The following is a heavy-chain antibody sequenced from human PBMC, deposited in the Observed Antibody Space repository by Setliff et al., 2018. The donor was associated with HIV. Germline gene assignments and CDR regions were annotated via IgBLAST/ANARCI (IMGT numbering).Heavy chain of an antibody. CDR2: ISLSGST. CDR1: GYSLSSASH. J-gene: IGHJ5*02. V-gene: IGHV4-38-2*02. CDR3: ARGLTAPAAAGS. Sequence: SETLSLTCSVSGYSLSSASHWGWIRQSPEKGLEWIGSISLSGSTYYNPSLQSRVTISIDMSKNHFSLNLKSVTAADTAIYYCARGLTAPAAAGSWGQGMLVTVSS. D-gene: IGHD6-13*01.